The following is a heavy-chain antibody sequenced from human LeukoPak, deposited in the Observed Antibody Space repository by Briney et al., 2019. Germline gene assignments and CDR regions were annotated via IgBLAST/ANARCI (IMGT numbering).Heavy chain of an antibody. V-gene: IGHV4-39*01. CDR1: GGSISSSSYS. CDR3: ARRRGWEQTGDRYFDY. Sequence: PSETLSLTCTVSGGSISSSSYSWGWIRQPPGKGLEWIGSIYYSGSTYYNPSLKSRVTISVDTSKNQFSLKLSSVTAADTAVYYCARRRGWEQTGDRYFDYWGQGTLVTVSS. J-gene: IGHJ4*02. CDR2: IYYSGST. D-gene: IGHD1-26*01.